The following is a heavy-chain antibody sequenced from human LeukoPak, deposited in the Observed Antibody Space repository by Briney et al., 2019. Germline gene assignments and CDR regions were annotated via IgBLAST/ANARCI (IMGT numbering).Heavy chain of an antibody. CDR3: ARTSIAAREADY. D-gene: IGHD6-6*01. V-gene: IGHV3-64*01. CDR1: GFTFSRYS. Sequence: AGGSLRLSCAASGFTFSRYSMHWVRQAPGKGLEYVSAISNNGGSTYYAKSVKGRFTISRNNSTNTLYLQMGSLRAEDMAVYYCARTSIAAREADYWGQGTLVTVSS. CDR2: ISNNGGST. J-gene: IGHJ4*02.